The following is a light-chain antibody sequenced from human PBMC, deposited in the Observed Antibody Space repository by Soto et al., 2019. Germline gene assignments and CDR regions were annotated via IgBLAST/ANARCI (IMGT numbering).Light chain of an antibody. Sequence: DIQMTQSPSTLSASVGDRVTITCRASQSISSWLAWYQQKPGRAPKLLIYKASSLESEVPSTFSGSGSGTEFTLTISSLQPDDFATYYCQQYKSYPWTFGQGTEVEIK. V-gene: IGKV1-5*03. CDR2: KAS. J-gene: IGKJ1*01. CDR1: QSISSW. CDR3: QQYKSYPWT.